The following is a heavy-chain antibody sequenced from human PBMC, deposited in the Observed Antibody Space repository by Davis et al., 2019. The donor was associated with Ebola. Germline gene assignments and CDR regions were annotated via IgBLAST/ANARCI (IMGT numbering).Heavy chain of an antibody. V-gene: IGHV4-61*01. J-gene: IGHJ4*02. CDR2: IYYSGST. CDR1: GGSVSSGSYY. D-gene: IGHD6-19*01. CDR3: ARGWRYSSGWNKSGRFDY. Sequence: SETLSLTCTVPGGSVSSGSYYWSWIRQPPGKGLEWIGYIYYSGSTNYNPSLKSRVTISVDTSKNQFSLKLSSVTAADTAVYYCARGWRYSSGWNKSGRFDYWGQGTLVTVSS.